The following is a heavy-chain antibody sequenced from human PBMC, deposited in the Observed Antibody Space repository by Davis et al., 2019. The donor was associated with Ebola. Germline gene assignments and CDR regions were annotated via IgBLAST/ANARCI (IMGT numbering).Heavy chain of an antibody. CDR1: GFTFSSYA. Sequence: GGSLRLSCAASGFTFSSYAMSWVRQAPGKGLEWVSGISWNSGTIGYADSVKGRFTISRDNSKNTLYLQMNSLRAEDTAVYYCAKGREDTMIVVVITNWFDPWGQGTLVTVSS. J-gene: IGHJ5*02. CDR3: AKGREDTMIVVVITNWFDP. V-gene: IGHV3-23*01. CDR2: ISWNSGTI. D-gene: IGHD3-22*01.